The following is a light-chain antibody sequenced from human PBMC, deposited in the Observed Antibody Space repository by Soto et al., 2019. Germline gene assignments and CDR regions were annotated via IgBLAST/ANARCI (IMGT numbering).Light chain of an antibody. CDR3: QQSYKTPWT. Sequence: DIQMTQSPSSLPASVGDRVTITCRASQSINTYLNWYRQKPGKAPELLIYASSTLQSGGPSRFSGSGSGTDFTLTLSGLQPEDFATYYCQQSYKTPWTFGQGTKVEIK. J-gene: IGKJ1*01. CDR2: ASS. CDR1: QSINTY. V-gene: IGKV1-39*01.